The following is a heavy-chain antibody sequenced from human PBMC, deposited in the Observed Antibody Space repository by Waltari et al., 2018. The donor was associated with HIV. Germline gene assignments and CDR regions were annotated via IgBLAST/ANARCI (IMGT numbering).Heavy chain of an antibody. D-gene: IGHD3-10*01. CDR1: GFTFSDHY. Sequence: EVQLVESGGGLVQPGGSLRLSCAAFGFTFSDHYMDWVRQAPGKGLEWVGRTRNKANSYTTEYAASVKGRFTISRDDSKNSLYLQMNSLKTEDTAVYYCVRNLPGYYYGMDVWGQGTTVTVSS. V-gene: IGHV3-72*01. J-gene: IGHJ6*02. CDR3: VRNLPGYYYGMDV. CDR2: TRNKANSYTT.